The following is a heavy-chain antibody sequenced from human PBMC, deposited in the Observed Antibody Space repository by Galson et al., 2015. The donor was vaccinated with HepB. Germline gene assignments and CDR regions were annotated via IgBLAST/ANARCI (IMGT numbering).Heavy chain of an antibody. V-gene: IGHV3-30*02. CDR2: IRYDGSNK. CDR1: GFTFSSYG. CDR3: AKDRSSGWYYDAFDI. J-gene: IGHJ3*02. D-gene: IGHD6-19*01. Sequence: SLRLSCAASGFTFSSYGMHWVRQAPGKGLEWVAFIRYDGSNKYYADSVKGRFTISRDNSKNTLYLQMNSLRAEDTAVYYCAKDRSSGWYYDAFDIWGQGTMVTVSS.